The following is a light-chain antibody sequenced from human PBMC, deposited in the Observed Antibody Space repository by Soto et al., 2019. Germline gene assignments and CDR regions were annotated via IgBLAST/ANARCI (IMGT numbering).Light chain of an antibody. V-gene: IGKV1-39*01. CDR2: GAS. Sequence: DIQMYQSQSSLSASIGDRITISCRASQSIDTYLNWYQQKPGKAPKLLIYGASSLQSGVPSRFSGSGSGTDFTLTITSLLSEDCATYYCQQSYSSPPYPFGQGTK. CDR3: QQSYSSPPYP. CDR1: QSIDTY. J-gene: IGKJ2*01.